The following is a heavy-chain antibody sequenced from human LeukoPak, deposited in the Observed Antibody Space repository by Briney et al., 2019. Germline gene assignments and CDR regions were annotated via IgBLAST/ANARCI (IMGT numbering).Heavy chain of an antibody. D-gene: IGHD1-26*01. CDR1: GGSISSGGYY. J-gene: IGHJ4*02. CDR3: ARDLKQWELKDY. CDR2: IYTSGST. V-gene: IGHV4-61*02. Sequence: SQTLSLACTVSGGSISSGGYYWSWIRQPAGKGLEWIGRIYTSGSTNYNPSLKSRVTISVDTSKNQFSLKLSSVTAADTAVYYCARDLKQWELKDYWGQGTLVTVSS.